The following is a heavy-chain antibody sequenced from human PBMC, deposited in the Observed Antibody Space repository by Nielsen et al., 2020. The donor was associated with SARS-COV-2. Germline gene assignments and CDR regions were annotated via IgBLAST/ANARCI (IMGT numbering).Heavy chain of an antibody. D-gene: IGHD4-23*01. V-gene: IGHV3-66*01. CDR2: IYSGGST. J-gene: IGHJ4*02. CDR1: GFTVSSNY. CDR3: ARGGGVTHYFDF. Sequence: GGSLRLSCAASGFTVSSNYMSWVRQAPGKGLEWVSVIYSGGSTYYADSVKGRFIISRDNSKNTLYLQMHSLKPEDTAVYFCARGGGVTHYFDFWGQGALVTVSS.